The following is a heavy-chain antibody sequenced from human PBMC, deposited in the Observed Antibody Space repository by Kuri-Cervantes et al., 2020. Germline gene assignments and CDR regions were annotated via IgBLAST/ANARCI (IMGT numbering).Heavy chain of an antibody. CDR1: GVSISIYN. CDR2: IYTSGST. V-gene: IGHV4-4*07. J-gene: IGHJ4*02. CDR3: ARGRGMRPSYYYDSSGYYRGCYFDY. Sequence: GSLRLSCTVSGVSISIYNWSWIRQRAGKGLEWIGRIYTSGSTNYHPSLKSRVTISVDTSKNQFSLKLSSVTAADTAVYYCARGRGMRPSYYYDSSGYYRGCYFDYWGQGTLVTVSS. D-gene: IGHD3-22*01.